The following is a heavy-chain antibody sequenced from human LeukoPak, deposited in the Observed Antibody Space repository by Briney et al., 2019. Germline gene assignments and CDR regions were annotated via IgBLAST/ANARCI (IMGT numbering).Heavy chain of an antibody. CDR1: GGSISGYY. V-gene: IGHV4-59*01. CDR2: IHYSEST. D-gene: IGHD4-17*01. Sequence: SETLSLTCTVAGGSISGYYWSWIRQPPGKGLQWIGYIHYSESTNYNPSLKSPVTISVDTSNKQFSLNLYSVTAADTAVYYCARGGGKTTVTPFDYWGQGTLVTVSS. CDR3: ARGGGKTTVTPFDY. J-gene: IGHJ4*02.